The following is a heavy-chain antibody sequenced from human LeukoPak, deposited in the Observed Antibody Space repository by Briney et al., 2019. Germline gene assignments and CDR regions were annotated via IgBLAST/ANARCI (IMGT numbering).Heavy chain of an antibody. CDR2: ISSSGSTI. CDR3: ARTMYYYGSGIVY. D-gene: IGHD3-10*01. Sequence: MSWIRXAPGKGLEWVSYISSSGSTIYYADSVKGRFTISRDNAKNSLYLQMNSLRAEDTAVYYCARTMYYYGSGIVYWGQGTLVTVSS. V-gene: IGHV3-11*01. J-gene: IGHJ4*02.